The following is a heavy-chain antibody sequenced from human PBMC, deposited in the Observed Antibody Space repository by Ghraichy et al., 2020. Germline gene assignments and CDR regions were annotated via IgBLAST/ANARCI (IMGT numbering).Heavy chain of an antibody. J-gene: IGHJ4*02. V-gene: IGHV1-46*01. CDR3: ARDLRLGDY. CDR2: INPSIGST. Sequence: ASVKVSCKASGYIFTSYYIHWVRQAPGHGLEWMGIINPSIGSTSYAQKFQGRITMTRDTSTTTVYMELSSLRSEDTAVYYCARDLRLGDYWGQGTLVTVSS. D-gene: IGHD6-19*01. CDR1: GYIFTSYY.